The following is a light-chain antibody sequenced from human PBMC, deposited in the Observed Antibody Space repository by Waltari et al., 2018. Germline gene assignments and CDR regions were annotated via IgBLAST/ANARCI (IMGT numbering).Light chain of an antibody. Sequence: DIQMNQSPSTLSASVGDRVHITCRASQSISNWLAWYQQKPGKAPKLLIYKASNLESGVPSRFSGSGSGTEFTLTISSLQPDDFATYYCQQYDNYWTFGQGTKVEI. V-gene: IGKV1-5*03. CDR2: KAS. J-gene: IGKJ1*01. CDR1: QSISNW. CDR3: QQYDNYWT.